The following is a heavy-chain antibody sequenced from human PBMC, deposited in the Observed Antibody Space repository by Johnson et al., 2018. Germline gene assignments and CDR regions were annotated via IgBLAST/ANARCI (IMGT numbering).Heavy chain of an antibody. V-gene: IGHV3-30*18. Sequence: QVQLVQSGGGVVQPGRSLRLSCAASGFTFSSYGIHWVRQAPGKGLECVAVISYDGSNKYYADSVKGRFTISRDNSKNTLDLQMNSLRAEETAVYYCAKEGEALRFLEWLSGDYYMDVWGKGTTVNVSS. CDR1: GFTFSSYG. CDR3: AKEGEALRFLEWLSGDYYMDV. J-gene: IGHJ6*03. D-gene: IGHD3-3*01. CDR2: ISYDGSNK.